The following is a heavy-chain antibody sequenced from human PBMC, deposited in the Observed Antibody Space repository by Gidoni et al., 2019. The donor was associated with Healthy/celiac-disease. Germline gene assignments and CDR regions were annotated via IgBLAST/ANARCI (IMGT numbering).Heavy chain of an antibody. Sequence: EVQQLESGGGVVQPGGSVRLACAASGVTFSSYAMSWVRQAPGMGLEWVSAMSGSGGSTYYADSVKGRFTISRDNSKNTLYLQMNSLRAEDTAVYYCANYYDSSGYYGVFDYWGQGTLVTVSS. CDR2: MSGSGGST. CDR3: ANYYDSSGYYGVFDY. J-gene: IGHJ4*02. D-gene: IGHD3-22*01. CDR1: GVTFSSYA. V-gene: IGHV3-23*01.